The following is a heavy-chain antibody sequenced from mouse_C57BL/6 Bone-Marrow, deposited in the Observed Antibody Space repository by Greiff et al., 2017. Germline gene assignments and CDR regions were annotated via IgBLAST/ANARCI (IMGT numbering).Heavy chain of an antibody. CDR3: ASLYYGYYRYYCDY. D-gene: IGHD2-1*01. CDR1: GFTFSSYA. CDR2: ISDGGSYT. V-gene: IGHV5-4*03. J-gene: IGHJ2*01. Sequence: EVKLVESGGGLVKPGGSLKLSCAASGFTFSSYAMSWVRQTPEKRLEWVATISDGGSYTYYPDNVKGRFTITRDKAKNNLYLQMSHLTSEDTAMYYGASLYYGYYRYYCDYWGQGTTLTVTS.